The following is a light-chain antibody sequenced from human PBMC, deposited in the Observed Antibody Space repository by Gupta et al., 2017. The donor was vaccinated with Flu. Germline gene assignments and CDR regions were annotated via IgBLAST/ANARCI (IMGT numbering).Light chain of an antibody. CDR1: PTCSIH. Sequence: SPATLALSPGKRATLCCRASPTCSIHLGWYQQKPGQAPRLLIYDASKRANGVPDRFSGRASGTDFTLTSSIRETEDFAVYYWQHCYFRDTFGGGTKVEVK. CDR3: QHCYFRDT. J-gene: IGKJ4*01. V-gene: IGKV3-11*01. CDR2: DAS.